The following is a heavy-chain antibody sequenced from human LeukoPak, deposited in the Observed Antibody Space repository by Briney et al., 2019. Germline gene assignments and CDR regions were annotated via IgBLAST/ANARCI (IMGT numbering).Heavy chain of an antibody. CDR2: ISGSGGST. CDR3: AKSPGIAVAGTPFDY. V-gene: IGHV3-23*01. Sequence: GGSLRLSCAASGFTFSSYAMSWVRQAPGKGLEWASGISGSGGSTYYADSVKGRFTISRDNSKNTLYLQMNSLRAEDTAVYYCAKSPGIAVAGTPFDYWGQGTLVTVSS. CDR1: GFTFSSYA. J-gene: IGHJ4*02. D-gene: IGHD6-19*01.